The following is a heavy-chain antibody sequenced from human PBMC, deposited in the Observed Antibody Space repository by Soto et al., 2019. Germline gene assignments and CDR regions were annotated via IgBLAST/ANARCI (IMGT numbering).Heavy chain of an antibody. CDR3: AREIDYSDAFDI. J-gene: IGHJ3*02. CDR1: GGSISSGGYY. V-gene: IGHV4-31*03. Sequence: QVQLQESGPGLVKPSQTLSLTCTVSGGSISSGGYYWSWIRQHPGQGLEWIGYIYYSGTTSYNPSLKSRVTISVDTSKNQFSLKLSSVTASDTAVYYCAREIDYSDAFDIWGQGTMVTVAS. D-gene: IGHD3-10*01. CDR2: IYYSGTT.